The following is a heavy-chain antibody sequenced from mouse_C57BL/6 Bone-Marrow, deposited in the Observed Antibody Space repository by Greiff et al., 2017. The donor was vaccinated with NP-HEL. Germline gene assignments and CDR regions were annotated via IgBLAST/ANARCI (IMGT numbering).Heavy chain of an antibody. J-gene: IGHJ1*03. CDR1: GFNIKDDY. CDR3: TTDYYGSSPYFDV. V-gene: IGHV14-4*01. CDR2: IDPENGDT. Sequence: VQLKQSGAELVRPGASVKLSCTASGFNIKDDYMHWVKQRPEQGLEWIGWIDPENGDTEYASKIQGKATITADTSSNTAYLQLSSLTSEDTAVYYCTTDYYGSSPYFDVWGTGTTVTVSS. D-gene: IGHD1-1*01.